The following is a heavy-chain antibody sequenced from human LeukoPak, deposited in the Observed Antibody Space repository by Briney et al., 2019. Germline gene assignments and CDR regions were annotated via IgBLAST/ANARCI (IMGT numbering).Heavy chain of an antibody. J-gene: IGHJ4*02. D-gene: IGHD3-10*01. CDR3: AKNPLLWFGPPSEYYFDY. CDR1: GFTFSSYA. CDR2: ISGSGSST. V-gene: IGHV3-23*01. Sequence: PGGSLRLSCAASGFTFSSYAISWVRQAPGMGRGWVSAISGSGSSTYYADSVKGRFTISRNNSNNTLYLQMNSLRAEDTAVYYCAKNPLLWFGPPSEYYFDYWGQGTLVTVSS.